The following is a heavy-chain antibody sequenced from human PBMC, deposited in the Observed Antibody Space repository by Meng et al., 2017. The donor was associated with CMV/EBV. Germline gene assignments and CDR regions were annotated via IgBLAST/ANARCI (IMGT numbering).Heavy chain of an antibody. CDR3: ARLYDSSGYYLGYFDY. J-gene: IGHJ4*02. Sequence: QITLKEFGPTLVKPTQTLPLTCTLSGFSLSTSGVGVGWIRQPPGKALEWLALIYWDDDKRYSPSLKSRLTITKDTSKNQVVLTMTNMDPVDTATYYCARLYDSSGYYLGYFDYWGQGTLVTVSS. V-gene: IGHV2-5*02. CDR1: GFSLSTSGVG. D-gene: IGHD3-22*01. CDR2: IYWDDDK.